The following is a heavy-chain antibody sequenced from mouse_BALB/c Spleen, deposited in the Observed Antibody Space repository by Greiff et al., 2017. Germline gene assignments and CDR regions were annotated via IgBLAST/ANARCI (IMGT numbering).Heavy chain of an antibody. Sequence: EVKLMESGPSLVTPSQTLSLTCSVTGDSITSGYWNWIRKFPGNKLEYMGYISYSGSTYYNPSLKSRISITRDTSKNQYYLQLYSVTTEDTATYYCSRRLRRYAMDYWGQGTSVTVSS. J-gene: IGHJ4*01. CDR3: SRRLRRYAMDY. CDR2: ISYSGST. CDR1: GDSITSGY. D-gene: IGHD2-4*01. V-gene: IGHV3-8*02.